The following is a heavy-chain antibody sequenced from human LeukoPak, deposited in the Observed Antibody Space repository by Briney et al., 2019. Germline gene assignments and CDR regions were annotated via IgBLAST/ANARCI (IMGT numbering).Heavy chain of an antibody. J-gene: IGHJ4*02. CDR3: AVRDYGDYAPDY. V-gene: IGHV1-69*05. CDR1: GGTFSSYA. D-gene: IGHD4-17*01. CDR2: VIPIFGTA. Sequence: SSVKVSCKASGGTFSSYAISWVRQAPGQGLEWMGGVIPIFGTANYAQKFQGRVTITTDESTSTAYMELSSLRSEDTAVYYCAVRDYGDYAPDYWGQGTLVTVSS.